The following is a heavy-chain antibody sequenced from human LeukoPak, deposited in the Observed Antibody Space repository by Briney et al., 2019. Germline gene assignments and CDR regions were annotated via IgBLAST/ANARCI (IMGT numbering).Heavy chain of an antibody. Sequence: GGSLRLSCAASGFTFSSYWMSWVRQAPGKGLEWAANIKQDGSEKYYVDSVKGRFTISRDNAKNSLYLQMNSLRAEDTAVYYCARDFDYGDYLDYFDYWGQGTLVTVSS. D-gene: IGHD4-17*01. CDR2: IKQDGSEK. CDR1: GFTFSSYW. V-gene: IGHV3-7*01. J-gene: IGHJ4*02. CDR3: ARDFDYGDYLDYFDY.